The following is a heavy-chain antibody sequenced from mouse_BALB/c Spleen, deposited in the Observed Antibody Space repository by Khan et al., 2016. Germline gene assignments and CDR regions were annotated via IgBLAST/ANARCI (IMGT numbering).Heavy chain of an antibody. CDR2: ISSGGST. CDR3: AREDCGNYEDYFDY. D-gene: IGHD2-1*01. Sequence: EVELVESGGGLVKPGGSLKLSCAASGFTFSSYAISWVRQTPEKRLEWVAHISSGGSTYYPDSVKGRFTISRDNARNILNLQMSCLRPEDTAMYYCAREDCGNYEDYFDYWGQGTTLTVSS. V-gene: IGHV5-6-5*01. CDR1: GFTFSSYA. J-gene: IGHJ2*01.